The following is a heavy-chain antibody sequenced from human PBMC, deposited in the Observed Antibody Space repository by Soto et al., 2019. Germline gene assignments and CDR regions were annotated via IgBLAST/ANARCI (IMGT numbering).Heavy chain of an antibody. J-gene: IGHJ4*02. CDR1: GGSFSGYY. CDR3: ARARRGYYDFWSGYPIYFDY. Sequence: PSETLSLTCAVYGGSFSGYYWSWIRQPPGKGLEWIGEINHSGSTNYNPSLKSRVTISVDTSKNQFSLKLSSVTAADTAVYYCARARRGYYDFWSGYPIYFDYCGQGTLVTVSS. V-gene: IGHV4-34*01. CDR2: INHSGST. D-gene: IGHD3-3*01.